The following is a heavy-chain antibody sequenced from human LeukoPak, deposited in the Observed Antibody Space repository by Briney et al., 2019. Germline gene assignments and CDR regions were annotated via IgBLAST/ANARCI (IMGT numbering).Heavy chain of an antibody. CDR2: ISSSSSYI. V-gene: IGHV3-21*01. J-gene: IGHJ4*02. CDR3: ARDIGGYFDY. D-gene: IGHD3-10*01. CDR1: GFTFSSYS. Sequence: GGSLRLSCAASGFTFSSYSMNWVRQAPGKGLGWVSSISSSSSYIYYADSVKGRFTISRDNAKNSLYLQMNSLRAEDTAVYYCARDIGGYFDYWGQGTLVTVSS.